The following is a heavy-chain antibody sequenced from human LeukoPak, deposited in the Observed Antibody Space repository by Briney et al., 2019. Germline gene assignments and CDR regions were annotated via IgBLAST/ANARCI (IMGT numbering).Heavy chain of an antibody. CDR3: ASSLLTYYYGSGSPDY. CDR2: INPNSGGT. J-gene: IGHJ4*02. D-gene: IGHD3-10*01. CDR1: GYTFTGYY. Sequence: ASVKVSCKASGYTFTGYYMHWVRQAPGQGLEWMGWINPNSGGTNYAQKFQGWVTMTRDTSISTAYMELSRLRSDDTAVYYCASSLLTYYYGSGSPDYWGQGTLVTVSS. V-gene: IGHV1-2*04.